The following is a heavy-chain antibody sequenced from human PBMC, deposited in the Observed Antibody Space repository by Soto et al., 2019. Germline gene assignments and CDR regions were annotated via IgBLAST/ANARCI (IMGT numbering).Heavy chain of an antibody. CDR2: ISPYSGKT. J-gene: IGHJ4*02. V-gene: IGHV1-18*01. CDR1: GYTFTNND. CDR3: ARLGGYYQAFDS. Sequence: ASVKVSCKTSGYTFTNNDVCWVRQAPGQGLEWMGWISPYSGKTNYARKFRDRVTMTADTSTSTVYMELGSLTSDDTAVYYCARLGGYYQAFDSWGQGTLVTVSS. D-gene: IGHD3-22*01.